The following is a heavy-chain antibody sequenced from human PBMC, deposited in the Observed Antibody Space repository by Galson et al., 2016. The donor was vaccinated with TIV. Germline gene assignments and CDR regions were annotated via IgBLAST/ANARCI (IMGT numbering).Heavy chain of an antibody. D-gene: IGHD3-10*01. CDR3: ARAAGRNGATCHATCESFDF. CDR2: TYCRSRCYY. V-gene: IGHV6-1*01. J-gene: IGHJ6*04. Sequence: CAISGDSVSSNSAAWNWIRQSPSRGLEWLGRTYCRSRCYYDYAVSVKSRITIESDTSKNQFSLRLNSVTSEDTAVYYCARAAGRNGATCHATCESFDFWGKGTTVTVSS. CDR1: GDSVSSNSAA.